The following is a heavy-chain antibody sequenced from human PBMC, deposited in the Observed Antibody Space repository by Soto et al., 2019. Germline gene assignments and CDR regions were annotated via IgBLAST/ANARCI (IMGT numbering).Heavy chain of an antibody. V-gene: IGHV1-69*01. J-gene: IGHJ6*02. CDR2: IIPIIGTA. Sequence: QVQLVQSGAEVKKPGSSVKVSCKASGGTFSSYAISWVRQSPGQGLEWMGGIIPIIGTANYAQKFQGRVTITADESTSTAYMELSRLRSEDTAVYYCARGGDIVVVPAARGGYYYYYGMDVWGQGTTVTVSS. CDR3: ARGGDIVVVPAARGGYYYYYGMDV. D-gene: IGHD2-2*01. CDR1: GGTFSSYA.